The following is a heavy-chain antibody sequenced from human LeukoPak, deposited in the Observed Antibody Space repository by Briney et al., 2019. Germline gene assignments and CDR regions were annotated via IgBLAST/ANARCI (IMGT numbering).Heavy chain of an antibody. Sequence: GGSLRLSCAASGFTFSSYAMGWVRQAPGKGLEWVSGISGSGGSTYYADSVKGRFTISRDNSKNTLYLQMNSLRAEDTAVYYCAKLPIVVVVAATWWFDPWGQGTLATVSS. V-gene: IGHV3-23*01. D-gene: IGHD2-15*01. J-gene: IGHJ5*02. CDR3: AKLPIVVVVAATWWFDP. CDR1: GFTFSSYA. CDR2: ISGSGGST.